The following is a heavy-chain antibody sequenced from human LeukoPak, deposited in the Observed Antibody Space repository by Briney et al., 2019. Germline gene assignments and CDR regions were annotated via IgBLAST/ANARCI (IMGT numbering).Heavy chain of an antibody. CDR2: ISSSSSYI. D-gene: IGHD3-22*01. J-gene: IGHJ4*02. CDR3: ARERDKSYYYDSSGLLDY. Sequence: GGSLRLSCAASGFTFSGYSMNWVRQAPGKGLEWVSSISSSSSYIYYADSVKGQFTISRDNAKNSLYLQMNSLRAEDTAVYYCARERDKSYYYDSSGLLDYWGQGTLVTVSS. V-gene: IGHV3-21*01. CDR1: GFTFSGYS.